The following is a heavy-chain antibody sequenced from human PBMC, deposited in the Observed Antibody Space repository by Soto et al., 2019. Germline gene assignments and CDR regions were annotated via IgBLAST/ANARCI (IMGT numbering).Heavy chain of an antibody. D-gene: IGHD5-18*01. V-gene: IGHV4-30-4*01. CDR1: GGSVNGYY. Sequence: PSETLSLTCAVYGGSVNGYYWTWIRQSPGKGLEWIGYISNSGSTGYNPSLKTRLSMSVDRSKNQFTLRLTSVTAADTAVYFCATESGSTYGYFDHWGQGTQVTVSS. CDR3: ATESGSTYGYFDH. J-gene: IGHJ4*02. CDR2: ISNSGST.